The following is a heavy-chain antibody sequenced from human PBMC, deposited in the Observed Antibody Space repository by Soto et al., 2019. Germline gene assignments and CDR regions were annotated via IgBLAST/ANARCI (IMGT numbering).Heavy chain of an antibody. D-gene: IGHD1-26*01. J-gene: IGHJ4*02. CDR2: ISSSSSYI. CDR3: ARDPNSGRHYFDY. Sequence: PGGSLRLSCAASGFTFSSYSMNWVRQAPGKGLEWVSSISSSSSYIYYADSVKGRFTISRDNAKNSLYLQMNSLRAEDTAVYYCARDPNSGRHYFDYWGQGTLVTVSS. V-gene: IGHV3-21*01. CDR1: GFTFSSYS.